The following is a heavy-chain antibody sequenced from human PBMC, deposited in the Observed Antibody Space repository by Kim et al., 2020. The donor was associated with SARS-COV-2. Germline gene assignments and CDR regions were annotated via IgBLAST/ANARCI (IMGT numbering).Heavy chain of an antibody. V-gene: IGHV4-31*02. D-gene: IGHD4-4*01. J-gene: IGHJ4*02. CDR3: ARHDYSNYYFDY. Sequence: YNPSLKSRVTISADTSRNYFSLKLSSVTAADTAMYYCARHDYSNYYFDYWGQGTLVTVSS.